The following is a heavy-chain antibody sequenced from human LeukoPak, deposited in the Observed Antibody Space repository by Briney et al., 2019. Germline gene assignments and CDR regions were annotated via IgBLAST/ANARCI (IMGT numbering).Heavy chain of an antibody. CDR1: GFTFDDYA. CDR2: ISWNSGSI. J-gene: IGHJ1*01. D-gene: IGHD5-24*01. Sequence: GGSLRLSCAASGFTFDDYAMHWVRQAPGKGLEWASGISWNSGSIGYADSVKGRFTISRDNAKNSLYLQMNSLRAEDTALYYCAKDISVDSWYLQHWGQGTLVTVSS. CDR3: AKDISVDSWYLQH. V-gene: IGHV3-9*01.